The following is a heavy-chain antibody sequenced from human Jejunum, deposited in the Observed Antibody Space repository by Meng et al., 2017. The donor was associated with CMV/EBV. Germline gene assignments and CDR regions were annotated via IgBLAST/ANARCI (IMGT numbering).Heavy chain of an antibody. CDR1: GGTFSSYA. V-gene: IGHV1-69*05. Sequence: SGGTFSSYAISWVRQAPGHGLEWMGGIVPLLGTVNYAQKFQGRITITTDESTSTGYMELSSLRSKDTAVYYCARAHDSISNPYFDFWGQGTLVTVSS. CDR3: ARAHDSISNPYFDF. CDR2: IVPLLGTV. D-gene: IGHD3-3*02. J-gene: IGHJ4*02.